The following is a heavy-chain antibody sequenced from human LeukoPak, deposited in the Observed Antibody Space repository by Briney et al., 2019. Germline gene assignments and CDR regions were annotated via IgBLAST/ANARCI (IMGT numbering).Heavy chain of an antibody. CDR2: IYSGGST. D-gene: IGHD3-10*01. CDR3: AREGFGELWGAFDI. V-gene: IGHV3-66*01. CDR1: GFTVSSNY. Sequence: GGSLRLSCAASGFTVSSNYMSWVRQAPGKGLEWVSVIYSGGSTYYADSVKGRFTISRDNSENTLYLQMNSLRAEDTAVYYCAREGFGELWGAFDIWGQGTMVTVSS. J-gene: IGHJ3*02.